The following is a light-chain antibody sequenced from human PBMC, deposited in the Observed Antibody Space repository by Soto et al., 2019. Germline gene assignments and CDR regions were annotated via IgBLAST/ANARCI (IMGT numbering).Light chain of an antibody. CDR2: LEGSGSY. Sequence: QSVLTQSSSASASLGSSVKLTCTLSSGHSTYIIAWHQQQPGKAPRYLMKLEGSGSYNKGSGIPDRFSGSISGADRYLTISNLQFEDEADYYRETWDTNVVGFGGGTKLTVL. J-gene: IGLJ2*01. CDR3: ETWDTNVVG. V-gene: IGLV4-60*02. CDR1: SGHSTYI.